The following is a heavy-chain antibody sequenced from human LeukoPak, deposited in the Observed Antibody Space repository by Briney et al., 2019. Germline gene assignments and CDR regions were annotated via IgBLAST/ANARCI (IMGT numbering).Heavy chain of an antibody. CDR3: ARGDSGWYLGLGFDY. Sequence: PSETLSLTCTVSGYSISSGFYWGWIRQPPGKGLEWIGSIYSSGSTYYNPSLKSRVTISVDTSKNQVSLKLRSVTAADTAVYYCARGDSGWYLGLGFDYWGQGTLVTVSS. V-gene: IGHV4-38-2*02. D-gene: IGHD6-19*01. CDR1: GYSISSGFY. J-gene: IGHJ4*02. CDR2: IYSSGST.